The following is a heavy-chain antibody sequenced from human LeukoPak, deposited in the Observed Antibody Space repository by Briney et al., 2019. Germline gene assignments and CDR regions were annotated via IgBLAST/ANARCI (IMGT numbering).Heavy chain of an antibody. D-gene: IGHD3-10*01. J-gene: IGHJ4*02. CDR3: ARDYRFGEPFY. Sequence: ASVKVSCKASGYTFASYAMHWVRQAPGQRLEWMGWINAGNGNTKYSQKFQGRVTITRDTSASTAYMELSSLRSEDTAVYYCARDYRFGEPFYWGQGTLVTVSS. CDR1: GYTFASYA. CDR2: INAGNGNT. V-gene: IGHV1-3*01.